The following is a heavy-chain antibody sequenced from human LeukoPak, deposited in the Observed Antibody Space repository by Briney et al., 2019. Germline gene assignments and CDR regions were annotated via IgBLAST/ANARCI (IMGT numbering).Heavy chain of an antibody. CDR1: GGTFSSYA. J-gene: IGHJ4*02. V-gene: IGHV1-69*13. CDR2: IIPIVGTA. CDR3: AAGDDILTGYYSGGY. Sequence: EPSVKVSSTASGGTFSSYAISWVRQTPGQGLEWMGGIIPIVGTANYAQKFHGRVTITADESTSTAYMELSSLRSEDTAVYYCAAGDDILTGYYSGGYWGQGTLVTVSS. D-gene: IGHD3-9*01.